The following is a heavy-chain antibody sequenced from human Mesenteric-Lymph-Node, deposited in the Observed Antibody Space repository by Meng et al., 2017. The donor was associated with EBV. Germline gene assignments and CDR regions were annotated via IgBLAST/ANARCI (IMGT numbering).Heavy chain of an antibody. V-gene: IGHV4-39*07. CDR1: GYSISRSSHY. Sequence: QLQLRESGPGLVKPSETLSITCTVSGYSISRSSHYWGWIRQPPGKGLEWIGNMYYSGDTNYNPSLKSRVTISVDKSKNQFSLRLTSVTAADTAVYFCAKEGGLSRVQGIVRYFFDDWGQGTLVTVSS. CDR2: MYYSGDT. CDR3: AKEGGLSRVQGIVRYFFDD. D-gene: IGHD3-10*01. J-gene: IGHJ4*02.